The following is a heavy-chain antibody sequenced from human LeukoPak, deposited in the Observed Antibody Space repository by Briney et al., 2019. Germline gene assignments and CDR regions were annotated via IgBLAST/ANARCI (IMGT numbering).Heavy chain of an antibody. CDR2: MSGSGGST. D-gene: IGHD6-19*01. CDR1: GFTFSNYA. CDR3: AKAQYSSGWDPIDY. Sequence: GGSLRLSCAASGFTFSNYAMSWVRQAPGKGLEWVSSMSGSGGSTYYADSVKGRFTISRDNSKNTLYLQMNSLRAEDTAVYYCAKAQYSSGWDPIDYWGQGTLVTVSS. J-gene: IGHJ4*02. V-gene: IGHV3-23*01.